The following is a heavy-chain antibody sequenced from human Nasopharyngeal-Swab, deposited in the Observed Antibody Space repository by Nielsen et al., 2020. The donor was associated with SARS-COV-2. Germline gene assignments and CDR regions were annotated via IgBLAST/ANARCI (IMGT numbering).Heavy chain of an antibody. D-gene: IGHD1-1*01. Sequence: GESLKISCAASGFTFSTYSMNWVRQAPGKGLEWVSYISSSSSYTNYADSVKGRFTISRDNAKNSLYLQMNSLRAEDTAVYYCARDFNGNDVWGQGTTVTVSS. CDR2: ISSSSSYT. CDR3: ARDFNGNDV. CDR1: GFTFSTYS. V-gene: IGHV3-21*05. J-gene: IGHJ6*02.